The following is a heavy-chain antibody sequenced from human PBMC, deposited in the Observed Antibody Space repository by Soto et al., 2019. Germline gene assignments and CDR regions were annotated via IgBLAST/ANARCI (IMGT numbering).Heavy chain of an antibody. CDR3: ARRLYYDSSGFEGGGMDV. Sequence: PSETQSLTCTFSGGYIRSSSYYWGWIRQPPGKGLEWIGSIYYSGSTYYNPSLKSRVTISVDTSKNQFSLKLSSVTAADTAVYYCARRLYYDSSGFEGGGMDVWGQGTTVTVSS. D-gene: IGHD3-22*01. V-gene: IGHV4-39*01. J-gene: IGHJ6*02. CDR2: IYYSGST. CDR1: GGYIRSSSYY.